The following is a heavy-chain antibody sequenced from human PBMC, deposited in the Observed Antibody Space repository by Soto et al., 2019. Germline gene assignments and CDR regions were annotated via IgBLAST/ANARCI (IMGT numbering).Heavy chain of an antibody. V-gene: IGHV4-59*01. CDR2: IYYSGST. CDR1: GCSISSYY. J-gene: IGHJ5*02. CDR3: ARDLGVPAAIHGSYNWFDP. Sequence: SETLSLTCPVSGCSISSYYWSWIRQPPGKGLEWIGYIYYSGSTNYNPSLKSRVTISVDTSKNQFSLKLSSVTAADTAVYYCARDLGVPAAIHGSYNWFDPWGQGTLVTVSS. D-gene: IGHD2-2*02.